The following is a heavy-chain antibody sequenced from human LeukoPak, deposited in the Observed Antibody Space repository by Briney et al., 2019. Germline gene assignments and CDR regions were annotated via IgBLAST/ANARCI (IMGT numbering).Heavy chain of an antibody. Sequence: GGPLRLSCAASGFAFSSYAMSWVRQAPGKGLEWVSAISGGGGNTYYADSVKGRFTISRDNSKNTLYLQMNSLRAEDTAVYYCGKNRYSGSLSPFDIWGQGTMVTVSS. CDR3: GKNRYSGSLSPFDI. J-gene: IGHJ3*02. CDR1: GFAFSSYA. D-gene: IGHD1-26*01. V-gene: IGHV3-23*01. CDR2: ISGGGGNT.